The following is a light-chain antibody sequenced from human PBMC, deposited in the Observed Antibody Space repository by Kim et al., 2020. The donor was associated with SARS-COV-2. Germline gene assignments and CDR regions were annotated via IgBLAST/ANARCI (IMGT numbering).Light chain of an antibody. V-gene: IGKV1-9*01. CDR2: GAS. Sequence: GDRVTITCRASRGISDHLAWYQQQPGRPPKLLIYGASTLHTGLTSRFSGSRSGTDFTLIISSLQPEDSASYYCQQLNTYPYSFGQGTKLE. CDR3: QQLNTYPYS. J-gene: IGKJ2*03. CDR1: RGISDH.